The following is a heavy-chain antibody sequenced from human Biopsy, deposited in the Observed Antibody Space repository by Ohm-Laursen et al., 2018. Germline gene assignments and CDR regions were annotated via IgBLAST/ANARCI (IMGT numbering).Heavy chain of an antibody. CDR1: GDSISIYY. CDR3: GRREVVITHDAFDT. Sequence: SDTLSLTCNVSGDSISIYYWSWIRQPPGKGLEWIGNFYYSGSTNYNPSLKSRVTILVDTSKNHFSLKLNSVTAADTAVYYCGRREVVITHDAFDTWGQGTMVTVSS. D-gene: IGHD3-22*01. V-gene: IGHV4-59*08. J-gene: IGHJ3*02. CDR2: FYYSGST.